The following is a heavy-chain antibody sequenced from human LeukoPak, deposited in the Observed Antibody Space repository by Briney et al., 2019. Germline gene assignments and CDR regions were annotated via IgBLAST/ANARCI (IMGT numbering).Heavy chain of an antibody. J-gene: IGHJ4*02. CDR3: ARAGGYCGRISCPYYFDY. CDR2: INPNNGNL. D-gene: IGHD2-15*01. Sequence: GASVKVSCKASGYTFGSDDINWVRQATGQGLEWMGWINPNNGNLGYAQKFQGRVTMTRNTSISTAYMELSSLRSEDTAVYYCARAGGYCGRISCPYYFDYWGQGSLVAVSS. CDR1: GYTFGSDD. V-gene: IGHV1-8*02.